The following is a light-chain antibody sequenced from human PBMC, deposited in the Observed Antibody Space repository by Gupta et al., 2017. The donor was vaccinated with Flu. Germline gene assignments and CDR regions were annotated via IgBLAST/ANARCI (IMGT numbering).Light chain of an antibody. J-gene: IGKJ1*01. CDR3: RQDQTYPWT. Sequence: DIQMTQSPSTLSASVGDRVTITCRASENIDSWLAWYQQKPGTAPKLLIYRASTLDSGVPSRFSGTASGTEFTLTISSLQPDDSATFYCRQDQTYPWTFGLGTKVEIK. CDR2: RAS. V-gene: IGKV1-5*03. CDR1: ENIDSW.